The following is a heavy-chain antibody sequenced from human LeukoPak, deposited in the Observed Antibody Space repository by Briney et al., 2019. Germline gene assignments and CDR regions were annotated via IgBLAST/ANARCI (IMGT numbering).Heavy chain of an antibody. Sequence: SETLSLTCAVYGGSFSGYYWSWIRQPPGKGLEWIGEINHSGSTNYNPSLKSRVTISVDTSKNQFSLKLSSVTAADTAVYYCARGSTLNENYYDSSGYYLRGQGTLVTVSS. CDR3: ARGSTLNENYYDSSGYYL. D-gene: IGHD3-22*01. CDR2: INHSGST. CDR1: GGSFSGYY. V-gene: IGHV4-34*01. J-gene: IGHJ4*02.